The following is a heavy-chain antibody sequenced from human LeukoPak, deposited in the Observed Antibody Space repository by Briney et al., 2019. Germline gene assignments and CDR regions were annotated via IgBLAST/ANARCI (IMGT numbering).Heavy chain of an antibody. CDR2: ISSSGSTI. J-gene: IGHJ4*02. D-gene: IGHD3-3*01. V-gene: IGHV3-48*03. Sequence: PGGSLRLSRAASVFTFTSYAMNSVPHAPGKGLECGSYISSSGSTIYYADSVKGRFSISRDNAKNSLFLQMNSLRAEDTAVYYCAREENYDFWSGYYYYWGQGTLVTVSS. CDR3: AREENYDFWSGYYYY. CDR1: VFTFTSYA.